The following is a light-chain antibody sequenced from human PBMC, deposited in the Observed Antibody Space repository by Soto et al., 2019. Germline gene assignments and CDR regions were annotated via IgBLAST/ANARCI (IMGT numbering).Light chain of an antibody. CDR1: QSINGNY. J-gene: IGKJ5*01. CDR2: GTS. Sequence: EIVLTQSPGTLSLSPGDRATLSCRASQSINGNYLHWYQQKPGQAPRLLIFGTSSRATGIPDRFIGGGPGTDFTLTISRLEPEDFAVYYCQQCGSSPPSSTFGQGTRLEIK. V-gene: IGKV3-20*01. CDR3: QQCGSSPPSST.